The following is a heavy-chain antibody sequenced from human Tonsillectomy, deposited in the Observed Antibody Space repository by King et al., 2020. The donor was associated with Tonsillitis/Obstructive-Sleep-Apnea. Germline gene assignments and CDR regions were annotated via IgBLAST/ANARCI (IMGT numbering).Heavy chain of an antibody. CDR2: ISSSSSYI. CDR3: ARDGGLRGYSYGETFDY. D-gene: IGHD5-18*01. J-gene: IGHJ4*02. CDR1: GFTFSSYS. Sequence: VQLVESGGGLVKPGGSLRLSCAAPGFTFSSYSMNWVRQAPGKGLEWVSSISSSSSYIYYADSVKGRFTISRDNAKNSLYLQMNSLRAEDTAVYYCARDGGLRGYSYGETFDYWGQGTLVTVSS. V-gene: IGHV3-21*01.